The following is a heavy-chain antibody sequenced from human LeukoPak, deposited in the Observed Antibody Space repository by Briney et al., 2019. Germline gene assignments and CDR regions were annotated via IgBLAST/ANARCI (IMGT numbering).Heavy chain of an antibody. CDR2: IFQSGST. J-gene: IGHJ5*02. CDR1: GGSISSGDYS. V-gene: IGHV4-30-2*01. D-gene: IGHD1-1*01. CDR3: ARVGSDWNDVRYNWFDP. Sequence: SETLSLTCAVSGGSISSGDYSWSWIRQPPGKGLEWIVYIFQSGSTYYNPSLKSRVTISVDRSKNQFSLKLSSVTAADTAVYYCARVGSDWNDVRYNWFDPWGQGTLVTVSS.